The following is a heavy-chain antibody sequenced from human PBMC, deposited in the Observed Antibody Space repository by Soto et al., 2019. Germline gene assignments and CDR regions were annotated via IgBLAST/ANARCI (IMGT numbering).Heavy chain of an antibody. CDR3: ARWDYGYYARFDY. V-gene: IGHV1-8*01. D-gene: IGHD4-17*01. J-gene: IGHJ4*02. Sequence: QVQLVQSGAEVKKSGASVKVSCKASGYTFTSHDINWVRQATGQGLEWMGWMNPNSGNTGYAQKFQGRVTMTRNTSISTDYMELSSLRSEDTAVYYCARWDYGYYARFDYWCQGTLVTVSS. CDR1: GYTFTSHD. CDR2: MNPNSGNT.